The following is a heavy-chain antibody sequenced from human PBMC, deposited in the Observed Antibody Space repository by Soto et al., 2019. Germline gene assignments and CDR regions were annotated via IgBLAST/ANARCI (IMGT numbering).Heavy chain of an antibody. V-gene: IGHV1-18*01. CDR3: ARASAYSTPWSFDN. CDR2: ISGFNGNT. Sequence: ASVKVSYKAPGYTFSRYGISWVRQAPGQGLEWMGWISGFNGNTKESEKLQGRVTLTTDTAANTAHMELRGLRSDDTAVYYCARASAYSTPWSFDNWGQGTLVTVSS. D-gene: IGHD6-13*01. CDR1: GYTFSRYG. J-gene: IGHJ4*02.